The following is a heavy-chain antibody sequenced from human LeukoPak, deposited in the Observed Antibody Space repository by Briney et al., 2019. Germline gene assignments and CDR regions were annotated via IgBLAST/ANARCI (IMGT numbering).Heavy chain of an antibody. CDR1: GGSIRGYY. D-gene: IGHD3-10*01. V-gene: IGHV4-59*01. J-gene: IGHJ6*03. CDR2: IYSSGST. Sequence: SETLSLTCNVSGGSIRGYYWSWIRQPPGKGLEWIGYIYSSGSTNYNPSLKSRVTMSVDTSKNQFSLKVSSVTAADTAVYYCARVFDSGSQAYFYYMDVWGKGTTVTIS. CDR3: ARVFDSGSQAYFYYMDV.